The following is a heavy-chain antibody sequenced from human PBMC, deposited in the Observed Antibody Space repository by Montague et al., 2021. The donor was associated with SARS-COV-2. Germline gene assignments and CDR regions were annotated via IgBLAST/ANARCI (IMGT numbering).Heavy chain of an antibody. Sequence: SETLSLTCTVSGGSINYYYWHWLRQSAGKGLEWIGRIYSSGNTNSNPSLESRVAISVDTSKNQFSLRLTSVTAADTAFYYCVRHPHYDGLNGPPDFWDQGALVTVSS. CDR1: GGSINYYY. D-gene: IGHD3-9*01. CDR2: IYSSGNT. V-gene: IGHV4-4*07. J-gene: IGHJ4*02. CDR3: VRHPHYDGLNGPPDF.